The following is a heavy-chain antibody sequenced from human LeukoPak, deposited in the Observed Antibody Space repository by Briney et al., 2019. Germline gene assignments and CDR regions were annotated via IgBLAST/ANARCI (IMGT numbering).Heavy chain of an antibody. J-gene: IGHJ5*02. CDR1: GGSISGEGQY. Sequence: SDTLSLTCTVSGGSISGEGQYWIWIRQHPGKGLEWIGYIYYRGNSYYNPSMKSRVTISADSSENQFSLQLNSVTAADTAVYYCARVIVSYRYDANWFDPWGQGTLVTVSS. D-gene: IGHD2-21*01. CDR3: ARVIVSYRYDANWFDP. CDR2: IYYRGNS. V-gene: IGHV4-31*03.